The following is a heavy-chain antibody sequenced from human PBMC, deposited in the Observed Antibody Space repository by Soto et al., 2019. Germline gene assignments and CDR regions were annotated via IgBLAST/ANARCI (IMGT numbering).Heavy chain of an antibody. J-gene: IGHJ6*02. V-gene: IGHV1-69*04. CDR2: IIPILGVA. CDR1: GGTFNSNT. D-gene: IGHD2-15*01. CDR3: ATDFQMLMTVAAVPVPYPYYYYGMDV. Sequence: GASVKVSCKASGGTFNSNTISWVRQAPGQGLEWMGRIIPILGVANYAQKFQGRVTITADESTSTAYMELSSLRSEDTAVYYCATDFQMLMTVAAVPVPYPYYYYGMDVWGQGTTVTVSS.